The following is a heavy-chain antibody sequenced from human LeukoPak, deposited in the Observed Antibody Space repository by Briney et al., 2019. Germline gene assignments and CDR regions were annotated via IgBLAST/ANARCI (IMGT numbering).Heavy chain of an antibody. J-gene: IGHJ6*03. CDR1: GFTFSSTW. V-gene: IGHV3-7*01. CDR3: ARDKAVRVQQLGGDYYYYYTDV. D-gene: IGHD6-13*01. CDR2: VKQVGGEK. Sequence: GRSLRLSCVLPGFTFSSTWMSWGRKAPGKGLEWVATVKQVGGEKYYVGSVKGRLTIPRDNAKRPLYLQMNSLRAEDTAVYYCARDKAVRVQQLGGDYYYYYTDVWGKGTTVTVSS.